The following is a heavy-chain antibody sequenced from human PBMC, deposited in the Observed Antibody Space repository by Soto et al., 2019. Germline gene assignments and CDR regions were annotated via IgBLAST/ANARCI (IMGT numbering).Heavy chain of an antibody. D-gene: IGHD6-6*01. J-gene: IGHJ6*02. V-gene: IGHV3-21*06. CDR3: ARVHLVRTSSYYCGMDV. CDR1: GFSFSSYA. Sequence: GSLRLSCAASGFSFSSYAMNWVREAPGKGLEWVASISGSGKDTFYRDSVKGRFTISRDNAESSLVLQMNSLTVDDTAVYHCARVHLVRTSSYYCGMDVWGPGTTVTVSS. CDR2: ISGSGKDT.